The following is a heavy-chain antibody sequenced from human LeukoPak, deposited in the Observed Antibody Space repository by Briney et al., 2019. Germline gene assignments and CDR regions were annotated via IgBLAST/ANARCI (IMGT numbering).Heavy chain of an antibody. V-gene: IGHV4-4*07. CDR1: GASITSYH. D-gene: IGHD1-1*01. CDR2: IYTSAST. Sequence: PSETLSLTCTVSGASITSYHWSWLRQPAGKGLEWTGRIYTSASTNYSPSFKGRATISIDRSKSQFSLNLPSVTAADTAVYYCARDRIWNDAGHDPFDIWGQGTMVAVSS. J-gene: IGHJ3*02. CDR3: ARDRIWNDAGHDPFDI.